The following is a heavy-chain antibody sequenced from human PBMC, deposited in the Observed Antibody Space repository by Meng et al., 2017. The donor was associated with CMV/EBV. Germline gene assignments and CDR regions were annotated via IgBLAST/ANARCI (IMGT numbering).Heavy chain of an antibody. J-gene: IGHJ6*02. D-gene: IGHD6-19*01. CDR2: IYYSGST. CDR1: GGSISSGDYY. CDR3: ARTGYSSSSYGMDV. Sequence: SGGSISSGDYYWSWSRQPPGKGLEWIGYIYYSGSTYYNPSLKSRVTISVDTSKDQFSLKLSSVTAADTAVYYCARTGYSSSSYGMDVWGQGTTVTVSS. V-gene: IGHV4-30-4*08.